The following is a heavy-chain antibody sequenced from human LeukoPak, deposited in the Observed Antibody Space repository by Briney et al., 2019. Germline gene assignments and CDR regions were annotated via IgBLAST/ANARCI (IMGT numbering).Heavy chain of an antibody. V-gene: IGHV4-59*06. CDR3: ARGITVFGVVATTYFDY. D-gene: IGHD3-3*01. J-gene: IGHJ4*02. Sequence: SETLSLTCTVSGGSISSYYWSWIRQPPGQGLEWIGNTYYSGSTYYTPPLKRRVTISVDTSNNQFSLKLSSVTAADTAVYYCARGITVFGVVATTYFDYWGQGTLGTVSS. CDR1: GGSISSYY. CDR2: TYYSGST.